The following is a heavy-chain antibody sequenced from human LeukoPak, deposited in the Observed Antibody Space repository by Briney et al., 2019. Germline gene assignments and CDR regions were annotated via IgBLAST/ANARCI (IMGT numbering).Heavy chain of an antibody. J-gene: IGHJ1*01. CDR1: GGTVMRYA. V-gene: IGHV1-69*05. D-gene: IGHD4/OR15-4a*01. CDR2: IVPMSGIT. Sequence: SVKVSFKASGGTVMRYAVNWVRQAPGQGLEWMGGIVPMSGITVYAQKFQGRVTVSTDESTNTDYMEVSSLTSEDTAVYYCTTYGGNTAEYFQYWGQGTLVTVSS. CDR3: TTYGGNTAEYFQY.